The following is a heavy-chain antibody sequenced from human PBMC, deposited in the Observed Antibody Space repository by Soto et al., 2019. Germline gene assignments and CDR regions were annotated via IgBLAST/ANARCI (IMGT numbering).Heavy chain of an antibody. D-gene: IGHD2-2*01. Sequence: EVQLLESGGALVQPGGSLRLSCAASGFTFSNHAMNWVRQAPGKGLEWVSTISDSGSTYYADSVKGRFTISRDNSKNTLYLKMNRLRAEDTAVYYCATEPGGHYCTSTSCLYFFDHWGQGTLVIVSS. J-gene: IGHJ4*02. CDR2: ISDSGST. CDR3: ATEPGGHYCTSTSCLYFFDH. V-gene: IGHV3-23*01. CDR1: GFTFSNHA.